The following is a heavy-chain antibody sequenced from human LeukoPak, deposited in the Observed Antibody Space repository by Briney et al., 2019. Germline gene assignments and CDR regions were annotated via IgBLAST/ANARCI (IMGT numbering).Heavy chain of an antibody. V-gene: IGHV1-69*13. Sequence: ASVKVSCKASGGTFSSYAISWVRQAPGQGLEWMGGIIPIFGTANYAQKFQGRVTITADESTSTAYMELSSLRSEDTAVYYCARHRDSSSWTFDYWGQGTLVTVSS. CDR3: ARHRDSSSWTFDY. CDR2: IIPIFGTA. J-gene: IGHJ4*02. CDR1: GGTFSSYA. D-gene: IGHD6-13*01.